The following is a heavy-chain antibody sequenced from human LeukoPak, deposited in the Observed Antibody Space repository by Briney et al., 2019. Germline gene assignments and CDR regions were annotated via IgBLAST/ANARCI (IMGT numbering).Heavy chain of an antibody. Sequence: GRSLRLSCAASGFTFSSYGMHWVRQAPGKGLEWVAVISYDGSNKYYADSVKGRFTISRDNSKNALYLQMNSLRAEDTAVYYCAKDPFDYWGQGTLVTVSS. J-gene: IGHJ4*02. CDR3: AKDPFDY. CDR2: ISYDGSNK. V-gene: IGHV3-30*18. CDR1: GFTFSSYG.